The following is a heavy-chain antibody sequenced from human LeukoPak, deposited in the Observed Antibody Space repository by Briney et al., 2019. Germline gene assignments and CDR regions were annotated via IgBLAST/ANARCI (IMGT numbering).Heavy chain of an antibody. Sequence: SETLSLTCTVSGDSISSSSYYRGWIRQPPGKGLEWIGSIFYSGITYHNPSLKSRVTISVDTSKNQFSLKLSSVTAADTAVYYCARDYEGAFDIWGQGTMVTVSS. J-gene: IGHJ3*02. V-gene: IGHV4-39*07. CDR2: IFYSGIT. CDR3: ARDYEGAFDI. CDR1: GDSISSSSYY. D-gene: IGHD3-3*01.